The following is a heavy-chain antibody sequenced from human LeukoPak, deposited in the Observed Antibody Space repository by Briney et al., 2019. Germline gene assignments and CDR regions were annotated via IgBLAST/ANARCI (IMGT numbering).Heavy chain of an antibody. CDR2: IYYSGST. CDR1: GGSISSGFYF. CDR3: ARDSPYAPRAFDS. D-gene: IGHD2-2*01. Sequence: SETLSLTCTVSGGSISSGFYFWSWIRQHPGKGLEWIGHIYYSGSTYYNPSPKSRVTISVDTSKIQLSLKLSSVSAADTAVYYCARDSPYAPRAFDSWGQGTLVTVSS. J-gene: IGHJ4*02. V-gene: IGHV4-31*03.